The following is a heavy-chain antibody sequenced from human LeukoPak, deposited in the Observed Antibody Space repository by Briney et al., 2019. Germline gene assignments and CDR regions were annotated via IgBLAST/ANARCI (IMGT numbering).Heavy chain of an antibody. D-gene: IGHD3-10*02. V-gene: IGHV3-21*01. CDR3: AELGITMIGGV. J-gene: IGHJ6*04. Sequence: GGSLRLSCAASGFSLSSYSMNWVRQAPGKGLEWVSSISSSSSYIYYADSVKGRFTISRDNAKNSLYLQMNSLRAEDTAVYYCAELGITMIGGVWGKGTTVTISS. CDR2: ISSSSSYI. CDR1: GFSLSSYS.